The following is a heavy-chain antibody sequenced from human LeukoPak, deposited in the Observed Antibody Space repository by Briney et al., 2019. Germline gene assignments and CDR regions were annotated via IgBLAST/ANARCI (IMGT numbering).Heavy chain of an antibody. CDR2: ISYDGSNK. V-gene: IGHV3-30*03. CDR1: GFTFSNYG. Sequence: PGGSLRLSCAASGFTFSNYGMHWVRQAPGKGLEWVAVISYDGSNKYYADSVKGRFTISRDNSKNTLYLQMNSLRAEDTAVYYCARDRQYYGSGSYFTFDYWGQGTLVTVSS. J-gene: IGHJ4*02. D-gene: IGHD3-10*01. CDR3: ARDRQYYGSGSYFTFDY.